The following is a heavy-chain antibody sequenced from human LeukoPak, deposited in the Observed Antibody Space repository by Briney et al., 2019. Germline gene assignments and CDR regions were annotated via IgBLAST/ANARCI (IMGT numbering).Heavy chain of an antibody. Sequence: SVKVSCKASGGTFSSYAISWVRQAPGQGLEWMGGIIPIFGTANYAQKFQGRVTITADESTSTAYMELSSLRSEDTAVYYCARDPVLYYYDSRAAFDIWGQGTMVTVSS. CDR3: ARDPVLYYYDSRAAFDI. D-gene: IGHD3-22*01. CDR2: IIPIFGTA. V-gene: IGHV1-69*13. J-gene: IGHJ3*02. CDR1: GGTFSSYA.